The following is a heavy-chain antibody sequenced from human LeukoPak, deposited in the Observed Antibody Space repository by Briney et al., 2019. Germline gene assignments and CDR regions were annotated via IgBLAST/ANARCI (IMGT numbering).Heavy chain of an antibody. J-gene: IGHJ5*02. V-gene: IGHV3-21*01. CDR2: ISTSSRYI. CDR1: GFTLSNYD. CDR3: ARADCSSSTCYLRRSWFDP. Sequence: PGGSLRLSCAASGFTLSNYDMNWVRQAPGKGLEWVSSISTSSRYIYYKDSVRGRFTISRDDAKNSLYLEMNSLRAEDTAVYYCARADCSSSTCYLRRSWFDPWGQGTLVTVFS. D-gene: IGHD2-2*01.